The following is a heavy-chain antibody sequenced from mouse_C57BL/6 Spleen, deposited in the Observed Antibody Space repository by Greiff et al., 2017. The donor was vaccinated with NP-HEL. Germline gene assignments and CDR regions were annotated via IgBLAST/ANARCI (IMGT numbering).Heavy chain of an antibody. D-gene: IGHD1-1*01. CDR1: GYTFTDYE. Sequence: QVHVKQSGAELVRPGASVTLSCKASGYTFTDYEMHWVKQTPVHGLEWIGAIDPETGGTAYNQKFKGKAILTADKSSSTAYMELRSLTSEDSAVYYCTRGDHYGSSSYWGQGTTLTVSS. CDR2: IDPETGGT. V-gene: IGHV1-15*01. J-gene: IGHJ2*01. CDR3: TRGDHYGSSSY.